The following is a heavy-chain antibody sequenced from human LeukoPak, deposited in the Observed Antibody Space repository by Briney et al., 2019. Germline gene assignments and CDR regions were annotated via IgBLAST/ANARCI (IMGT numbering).Heavy chain of an antibody. Sequence: ASVKVSCKTSGYTFTNYDIIWVRQATGQGLEWMGWMNPNSGNTVHVQKFQGRVAMTRNTSATTAHLEVMSLRAEDTAVYFCARGLENSWYTTGALAAYWGQGTLVTVSS. CDR2: MNPNSGNT. CDR1: GYTFTNYD. V-gene: IGHV1-8*01. CDR3: ARGLENSWYTTGALAAY. D-gene: IGHD6-13*01. J-gene: IGHJ4*02.